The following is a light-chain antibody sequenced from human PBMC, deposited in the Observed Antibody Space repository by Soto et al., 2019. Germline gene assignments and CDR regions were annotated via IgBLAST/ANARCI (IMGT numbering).Light chain of an antibody. CDR2: DTS. J-gene: IGLJ3*02. CDR3: LLSYSGDVV. CDR1: PGPVTSTHY. Sequence: QAVVTQDPSLTVSPGGTVTLTCASSPGPVTSTHYPYWFQQKPGQAPRTLIYDTSNRHSWTPARFSGSLLGGKAALTLSGAQPEDEAEYHCLLSYSGDVVFGGGTKLTVL. V-gene: IGLV7-46*01.